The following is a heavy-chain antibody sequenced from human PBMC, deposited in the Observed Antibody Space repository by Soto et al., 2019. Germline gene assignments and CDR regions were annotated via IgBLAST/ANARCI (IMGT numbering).Heavy chain of an antibody. Sequence: LSLASAPPGVSVAADYWSWIRQPPGKGLEWIGEINHSGSTNYNPSLKSRVTISVDTSKNQFSLKLSSVTAADTAVYYCARGTFNGGWYYWGQGTLVTVS. CDR1: GVSVAADY. D-gene: IGHD6-19*01. CDR2: INHSGST. J-gene: IGHJ4*02. V-gene: IGHV4-34*01. CDR3: ARGTFNGGWYY.